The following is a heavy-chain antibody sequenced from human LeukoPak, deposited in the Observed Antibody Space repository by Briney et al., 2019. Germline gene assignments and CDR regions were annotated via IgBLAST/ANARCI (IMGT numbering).Heavy chain of an antibody. V-gene: IGHV4-34*01. J-gene: IGHJ5*02. Sequence: SETLSLTCAVYGGSFSGYYWSWIRQPPGKGLEWIGEINHSGSTNYNPSLKSRVTISVDTSKNQFSLKLSSVTAADTAVYYCASQPFYSSSWYYNWFDPWGQGTLVTVSS. CDR3: ASQPFYSSSWYYNWFDP. CDR2: INHSGST. CDR1: GGSFSGYY. D-gene: IGHD6-13*01.